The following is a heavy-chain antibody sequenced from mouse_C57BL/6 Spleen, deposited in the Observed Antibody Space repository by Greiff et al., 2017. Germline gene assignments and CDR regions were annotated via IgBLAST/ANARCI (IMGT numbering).Heavy chain of an antibody. CDR2: FYPGSGSI. Sequence: VQLQQSGAELVKPGASVKLSCKASGYTFTEYSIHWVKQRSGQGLEWIGWFYPGSGSIKYNEKFKDKATLTADKSSSTVYMERSRLTSEDSAVFFSARQEGRLRRGFAYWGQGTLVTVSA. J-gene: IGHJ3*01. D-gene: IGHD2-2*01. CDR3: ARQEGRLRRGFAY. V-gene: IGHV1-62-2*01. CDR1: GYTFTEYS.